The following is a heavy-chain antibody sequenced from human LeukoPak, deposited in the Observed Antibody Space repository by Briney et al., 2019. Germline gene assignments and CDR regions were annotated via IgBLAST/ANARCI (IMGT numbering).Heavy chain of an antibody. D-gene: IGHD1-26*01. CDR3: STSRGTSYYFDY. CDR1: GDSVTSANHY. V-gene: IGHV4-39*01. Sequence: SETLSLTCTVSGDSVTSANHYWSWIRQPPGKGLEWIGTIYYSGSTYYSPSLKSRVTISVDTSNNQFSLKLSSVTAADTALYYCSTSRGTSYYFDYWGLGTLVTVSS. J-gene: IGHJ4*02. CDR2: IYYSGST.